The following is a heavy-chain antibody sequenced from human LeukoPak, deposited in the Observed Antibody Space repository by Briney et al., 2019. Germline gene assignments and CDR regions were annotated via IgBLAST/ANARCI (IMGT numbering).Heavy chain of an antibody. CDR3: ASIQLWTYYFDY. CDR2: IYYSGST. D-gene: IGHD5-18*01. Sequence: PSETLSPTCTVSGGSISSSSYYWGWIRQPPGKGLEWIGSIYYSGSTYYNPSLKSRVTISVDTSKNQFSLKLSSVTAADTAVYYCASIQLWTYYFDYWGQGTLVTVSS. J-gene: IGHJ4*02. V-gene: IGHV4-39*01. CDR1: GGSISSSSYY.